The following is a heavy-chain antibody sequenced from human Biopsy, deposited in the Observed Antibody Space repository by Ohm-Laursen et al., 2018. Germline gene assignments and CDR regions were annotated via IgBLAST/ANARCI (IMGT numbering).Heavy chain of an antibody. CDR2: IYYSVMT. D-gene: IGHD4-11*01. CDR3: ARDSGILNYGNFKYYHYYGMDV. Sequence: TLSLTCTVSGDSVTKYYWSWIRQPPGKGLEWIGHIYYSVMTNYNPSLQSRVSISVDTSRNQVSLTLSSVTAADTAVYYCARDSGILNYGNFKYYHYYGMDVWGLGTKVTVSS. J-gene: IGHJ6*02. CDR1: GDSVTKYY. V-gene: IGHV4-59*02.